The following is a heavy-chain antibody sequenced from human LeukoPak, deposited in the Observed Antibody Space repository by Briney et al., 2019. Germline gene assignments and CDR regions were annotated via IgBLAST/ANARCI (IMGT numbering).Heavy chain of an antibody. J-gene: IGHJ4*02. Sequence: SGGSLRLSCAASGFTFSSYGMHWVRQAPGKGLEWVAFIRYDGSNKYYADSVKGRFTISRDNSKNTLYLQMNSLRAEDTAVYYCARDLYYYDSSGYLDYWGQGTLVTVSS. CDR3: ARDLYYYDSSGYLDY. CDR1: GFTFSSYG. D-gene: IGHD3-22*01. CDR2: IRYDGSNK. V-gene: IGHV3-30*02.